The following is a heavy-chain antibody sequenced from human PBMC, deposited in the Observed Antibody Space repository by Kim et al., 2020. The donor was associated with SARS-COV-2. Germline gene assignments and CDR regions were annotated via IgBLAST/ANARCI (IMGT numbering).Heavy chain of an antibody. CDR3: ARGRLTMVRGVIPLLDAFDI. Sequence: SETLSLTCTVSGGSISSSSYYWGWIRQPPGKGLEWIGSIYYSGSTYYNPSLKSRVTISVDTSKNQFSLKLSSVTAADTAVYYCARGRLTMVRGVIPLLDAFDIWGQGTMVTVSS. CDR2: IYYSGST. V-gene: IGHV4-39*01. CDR1: GGSISSSSYY. D-gene: IGHD3-10*01. J-gene: IGHJ3*02.